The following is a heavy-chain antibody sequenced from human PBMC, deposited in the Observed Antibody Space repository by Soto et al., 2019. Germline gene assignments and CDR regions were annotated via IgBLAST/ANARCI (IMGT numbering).Heavy chain of an antibody. J-gene: IGHJ5*02. CDR2: ISAYNGNT. V-gene: IGHV1-18*01. CDR1: GYTFTSYG. Sequence: ASVKVSCKASGYTFTSYGISWVRQAPGQGLEWMGWISAYNGNTNYAQKLQGRVTMTTDTSTSTAYMELRSLRSDDTAVYYCAREPYCISTSCYDWWFDPGGQGPLVNVSP. CDR3: AREPYCISTSCYDWWFDP. D-gene: IGHD2-2*01.